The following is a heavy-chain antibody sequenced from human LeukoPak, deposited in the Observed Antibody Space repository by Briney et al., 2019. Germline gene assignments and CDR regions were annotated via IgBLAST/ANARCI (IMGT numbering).Heavy chain of an antibody. V-gene: IGHV3-7*03. J-gene: IGHJ4*02. CDR2: IKLDGSEK. Sequence: GGSLRLSCVASGFTFGKYWMSWVRQAPGKGLEWVANIKLDGSEKNYVDSVKGRFTISRDNTKNSLYLQMNSLRAEDTAVFYCAXXXXXTWSRRGNFDSWGQGTLVIVSS. D-gene: IGHD3-3*01. CDR1: GFTFGKYW. CDR3: AXXXXXTWSRRGNFDS.